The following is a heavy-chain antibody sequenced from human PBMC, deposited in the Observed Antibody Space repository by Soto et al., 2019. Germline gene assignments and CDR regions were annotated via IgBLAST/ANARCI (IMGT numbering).Heavy chain of an antibody. J-gene: IGHJ4*02. V-gene: IGHV3-9*01. CDR3: AKAHGDYYYFDY. D-gene: IGHD4-17*01. CDR1: GFTFDDYA. Sequence: EVQLVESGGGLVQPGRSLRLSCAASGFTFDDYAMHWVRQAPGKGLEWVSGISWNSGSIGYADSVKGRFTISRDNAKNSLYLQMNSLRAEDTALYYCAKAHGDYYYFDYWGQGTLFTVCS. CDR2: ISWNSGSI.